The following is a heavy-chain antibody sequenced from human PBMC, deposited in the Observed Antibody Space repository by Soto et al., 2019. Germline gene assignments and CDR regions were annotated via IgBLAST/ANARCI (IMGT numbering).Heavy chain of an antibody. V-gene: IGHV3-53*01. CDR3: ARERRERYRAEGYYYGSGSYYNPKINNWFDP. J-gene: IGHJ5*02. CDR2: IYSGGST. Sequence: EVQLVESGGGLIQPGGSLRLSCAASGFTVSSNYMSWVRQAPGKGLEWVSVIYSGGSTYYADSVKGRFTISRDNSKNTLYLQMNSLRAEDTAVYYCARERRERYRAEGYYYGSGSYYNPKINNWFDPWGQGTLVTVSS. D-gene: IGHD3-10*01. CDR1: GFTVSSNY.